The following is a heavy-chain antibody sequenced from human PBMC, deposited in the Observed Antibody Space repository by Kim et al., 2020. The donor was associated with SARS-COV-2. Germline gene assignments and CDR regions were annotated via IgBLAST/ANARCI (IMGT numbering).Heavy chain of an antibody. V-gene: IGHV3-21*01. CDR3: ARDFGYIVGATELDY. D-gene: IGHD1-26*01. CDR1: GFTFSSYS. CDR2: ISSSSSYI. Sequence: GGSLRLSCAASGFTFSSYSMNWVRQAPGKGLEWVSSISSSSSYIYYADSVKGRFTISRDNAKNSLYLQMNSLRAEDTAVYYCARDFGYIVGATELDYWGQGTLVTVSS. J-gene: IGHJ4*02.